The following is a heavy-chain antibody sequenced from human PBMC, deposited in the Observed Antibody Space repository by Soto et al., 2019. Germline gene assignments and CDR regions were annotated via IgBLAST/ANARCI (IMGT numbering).Heavy chain of an antibody. V-gene: IGHV3-23*01. D-gene: IGHD3-22*01. CDR1: GFTFSSYA. CDR3: ARDTYYYDSSGYYFAN. J-gene: IGHJ4*02. CDR2: ISGSGGST. Sequence: PGGSLRFSCAASGFTFSSYAMSWVRQAPGKGLEWVSAISGSGGSTYYADSVKGRFTISRDNSKNTLFLQMNSLRAEDAAVYYCARDTYYYDSSGYYFANWGLGTLVTVSS.